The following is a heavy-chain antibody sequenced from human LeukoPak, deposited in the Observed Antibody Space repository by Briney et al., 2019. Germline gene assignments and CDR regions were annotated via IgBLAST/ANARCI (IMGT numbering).Heavy chain of an antibody. CDR2: ISTYNGNT. Sequence: ASVKVSCKASGYTFTSYYMHWVRQAPGQGLEWMGWISTYNGNTNYLQKLQGRVTMTTDTSTSTAYMELRSLTSDDTAVYYCTRDVYSSGPFDYWGQGTLVTVSS. D-gene: IGHD2-15*01. CDR1: GYTFTSYY. J-gene: IGHJ4*02. CDR3: TRDVYSSGPFDY. V-gene: IGHV1-18*04.